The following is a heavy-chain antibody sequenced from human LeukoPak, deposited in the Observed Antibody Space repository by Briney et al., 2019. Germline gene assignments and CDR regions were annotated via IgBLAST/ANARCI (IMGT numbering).Heavy chain of an antibody. D-gene: IGHD6-19*01. CDR1: GGSISSGGYS. V-gene: IGHV4-30-4*07. CDR2: IYYSGST. J-gene: IGHJ4*02. CDR3: ARESSGWNVLSRKTYYYFDY. Sequence: SETLSLTCAVSGGSISSGGYSWSWIRQPPGKGLEWIGYIYYSGSTYYNPSLKSRVTISVDTSKNQFSLKLSSVTAADAAVYYCARESSGWNVLSRKTYYYFDYWGQGTLITVSS.